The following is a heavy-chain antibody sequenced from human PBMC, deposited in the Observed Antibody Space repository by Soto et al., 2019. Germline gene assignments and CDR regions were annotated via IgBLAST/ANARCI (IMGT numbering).Heavy chain of an antibody. V-gene: IGHV1-2*04. CDR2: INPNSGGT. D-gene: IGHD6-13*01. J-gene: IGHJ4*02. CDR1: GYTFTGYY. Sequence: ASVKVSCKASGYTFTGYYMHWVRQAPGQGLEWMRWINPNSGGTNYAQKFQGWVTMTRDTSTSTAYMELSRLRSDDTAVYYCAREDSSSWNDQMTFDYWGQGTLVTVSS. CDR3: AREDSSSWNDQMTFDY.